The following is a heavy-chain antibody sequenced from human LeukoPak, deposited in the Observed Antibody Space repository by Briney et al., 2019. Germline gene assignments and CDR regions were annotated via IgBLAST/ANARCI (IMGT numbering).Heavy chain of an antibody. CDR3: ARRPNSGSYKAVIGY. CDR2: IYHSGST. D-gene: IGHD1-26*01. J-gene: IGHJ4*02. CDR1: GGSISSSNW. V-gene: IGHV4-4*02. Sequence: SETLSLTCAVSGGSISSSNWWSWVRQPPGKGLEWIGEIYHSGSTSYNPSLKSRVTISVDKSKNQFSLKLSSVTAADTAVYYCARRPNSGSYKAVIGYWGQGTLVTVSS.